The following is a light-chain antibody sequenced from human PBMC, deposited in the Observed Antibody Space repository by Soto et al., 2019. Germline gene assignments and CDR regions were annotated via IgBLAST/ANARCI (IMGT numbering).Light chain of an antibody. J-gene: IGLJ2*01. CDR1: SGSVSTSYY. CDR3: VLYMGSGTVV. V-gene: IGLV8-61*01. CDR2: SPN. Sequence: QAVVTQEPSVSVSPGGTVTLTCGLSSGSVSTSYYPSWYQQTPGQAPRTLIYSPNTRSSGVPDRFSGSILGNKAALTITGAQADDESDYYCVLYMGSGTVVFGGGTKLTVL.